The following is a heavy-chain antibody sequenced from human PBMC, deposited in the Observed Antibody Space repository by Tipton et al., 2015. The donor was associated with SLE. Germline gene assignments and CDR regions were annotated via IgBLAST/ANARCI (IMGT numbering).Heavy chain of an antibody. J-gene: IGHJ4*02. CDR1: GFTFSSYW. CDR2: INSDGSST. V-gene: IGHV3-74*01. CDR3: ARDGEWELPFDY. Sequence: SLRLSCAASGFTFSSYWMHWVRQAPGKGLVWVSRINSDGSSTSYADSVKGRFTISRDNSKNTLYLQMNSLRAEDTAVYYCARDGEWELPFDYWGQGTLVTVSS. D-gene: IGHD1-26*01.